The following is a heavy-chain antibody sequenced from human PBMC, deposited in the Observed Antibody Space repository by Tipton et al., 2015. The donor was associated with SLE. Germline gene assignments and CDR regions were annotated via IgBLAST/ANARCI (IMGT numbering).Heavy chain of an antibody. Sequence: QSGPEVKKPGASVKVSCKASGYTFTDYYIHWVRQAPGHGLEWMGRINANNGATTYTQKFQGRVTMTRDTSISTADMELSGLRSDDTALYYWARGGAGAGITLNQVRYCAVDVWGQGTTVTVTS. CDR3: ARGGAGAGITLNQVRYCAVDV. V-gene: IGHV1-2*06. J-gene: IGHJ6*02. CDR2: INANNGAT. D-gene: IGHD3-22*01. CDR1: GYTFTDYY.